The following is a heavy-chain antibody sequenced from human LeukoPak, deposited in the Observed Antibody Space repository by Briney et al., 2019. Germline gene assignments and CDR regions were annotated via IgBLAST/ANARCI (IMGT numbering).Heavy chain of an antibody. D-gene: IGHD3-22*01. CDR3: ASNTKYYEGSGHYVFDF. CDR2: VIPILGTA. V-gene: IGHV1-69*13. CDR1: GGTFSTYA. J-gene: IGHJ4*02. Sequence: SVKVSCKASGGTFSTYAISWVRQAPGQGLEWMGGVIPILGTAKYPQRFQGRVTITADEITSTAYMELSSLTSEDTAVYYCASNTKYYEGSGHYVFDFWGQGTLVSVSS.